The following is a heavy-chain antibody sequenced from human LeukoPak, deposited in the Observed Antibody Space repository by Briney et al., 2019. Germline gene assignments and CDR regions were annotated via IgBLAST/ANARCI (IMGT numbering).Heavy chain of an antibody. CDR3: TRDLEY. Sequence: GGSLRLSCEASGFSFSSYSSFSSYSMNWVRQAPGKGLECVSSISYNPSYTYYADSVKGRFTISRDNAKNSLYLQMNSLRVEDTAVYYCTRDLEYWGQGVLVTVSS. J-gene: IGHJ4*02. V-gene: IGHV3-21*01. CDR2: ISYNPSYT. CDR1: GFSFSSYSSFSSYS.